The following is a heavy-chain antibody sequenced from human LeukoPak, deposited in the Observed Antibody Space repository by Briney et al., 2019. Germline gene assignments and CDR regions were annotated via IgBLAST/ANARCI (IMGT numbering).Heavy chain of an antibody. CDR2: INQDGSEK. CDR1: GFTFSSYW. Sequence: GVSLRLSCAASGFTFSSYWMNWLRQAPGKGLEWVANINQDGSEKFYVDSVKGRFTISRDNAKNSLYLQLNSLRAEDTAVYYCARGWASSRRKAFDIWGQGTMVSVSS. V-gene: IGHV3-7*03. D-gene: IGHD3-16*01. J-gene: IGHJ3*02. CDR3: ARGWASSRRKAFDI.